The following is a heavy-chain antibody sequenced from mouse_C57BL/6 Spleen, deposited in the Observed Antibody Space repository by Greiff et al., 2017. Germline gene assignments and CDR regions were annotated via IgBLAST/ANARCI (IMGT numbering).Heavy chain of an antibody. V-gene: IGHV5-15*01. Sequence: DVKLVESGGGLVQPGGSLKLSCAASGFTFSDYGMAWVRQAPRKGPEWVAFISNLAYSIYYADTVTGRFTIARENAKNTLYLEMSSLRSEDTAMYYCARHDYDPSYAMDYWGQGTSVTVSS. CDR1: GFTFSDYG. CDR2: ISNLAYSI. CDR3: ARHDYDPSYAMDY. J-gene: IGHJ4*01. D-gene: IGHD2-4*01.